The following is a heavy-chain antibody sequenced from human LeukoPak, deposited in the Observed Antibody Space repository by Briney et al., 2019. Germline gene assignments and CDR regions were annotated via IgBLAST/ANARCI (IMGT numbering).Heavy chain of an antibody. CDR2: ISNDGNMI. J-gene: IGHJ4*02. D-gene: IGHD4-11*01. CDR3: STEAVVTVTGFDS. V-gene: IGHV3-30-3*01. Sequence: AGGSLRLSCAASGFTFSTYSMHWVRQAPGKGLDWVAFISNDGNMIYYADSVKGRFTISRDNSKKKLYLQMNSLRAEDTAVYYCSTEAVVTVTGFDSWGQGTLVTVSS. CDR1: GFTFSTYS.